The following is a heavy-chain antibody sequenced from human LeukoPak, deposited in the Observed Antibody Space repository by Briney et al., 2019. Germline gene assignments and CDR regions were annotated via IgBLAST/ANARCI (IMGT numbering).Heavy chain of an antibody. J-gene: IGHJ4*02. CDR3: ARGVSYGYVAARPNFDY. D-gene: IGHD5-18*01. V-gene: IGHV4-39*01. Sequence: PSETLSLTCTVSGGGSISSSNHYWGWIRQPPGKGLEWIGSINYSGRTENNPSLKSRVTMSADTSKNQFSLKLSSVTAADTAVYYCARGVSYGYVAARPNFDYWGQGTLVTVSS. CDR1: GGGSISSSNHY. CDR2: INYSGRT.